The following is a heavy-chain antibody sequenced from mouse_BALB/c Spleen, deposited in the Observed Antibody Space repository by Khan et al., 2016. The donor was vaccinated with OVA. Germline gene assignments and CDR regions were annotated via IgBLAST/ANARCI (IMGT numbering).Heavy chain of an antibody. CDR2: ISSSGGYP. Sequence: EVMLVESGGDLVKPGGSLKLSCAASGFTFSSYGMSWVSQTPDKGLEWIATISSSGGYPSYPDNLKGRFTISRDTAKNTLYLQISNLKSEDTAMFYCASDITGSFAYWGQGTLVTVSS. CDR1: GFTFSSYG. D-gene: IGHD1-3*01. J-gene: IGHJ3*01. V-gene: IGHV5-6*02. CDR3: ASDITGSFAY.